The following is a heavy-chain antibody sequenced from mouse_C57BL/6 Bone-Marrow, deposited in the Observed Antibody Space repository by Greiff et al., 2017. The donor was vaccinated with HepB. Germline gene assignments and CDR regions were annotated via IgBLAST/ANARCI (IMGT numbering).Heavy chain of an antibody. CDR3: ARGNYYGSSGWYFDV. J-gene: IGHJ1*03. D-gene: IGHD1-1*01. V-gene: IGHV4-1*01. Sequence: EVKLQESGGGLVQPGGSLKLSCAASGIDFSRYWMSWVRRAPGKGLEWIGEINPDSSTINYAPSLKDKFIISRDNAKNTLYLQMSKVRSEDTALYYCARGNYYGSSGWYFDVWGTGTTVTVSS. CDR2: INPDSSTI. CDR1: GIDFSRYW.